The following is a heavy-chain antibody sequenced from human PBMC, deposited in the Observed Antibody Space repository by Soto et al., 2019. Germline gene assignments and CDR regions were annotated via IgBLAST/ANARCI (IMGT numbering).Heavy chain of an antibody. Sequence: EVQLLESGGGLVQPGGSLRLSCAASGFTFSSYAMSWVRQAPGKGLEWVSAISGSGGSTYYADSVKGRFTISRDNSKNTLDLQMNSLRAEDTAVYYCAKEGSGSYRPRAYYFDYWGQGTLVTVSS. CDR2: ISGSGGST. J-gene: IGHJ4*02. V-gene: IGHV3-23*01. CDR1: GFTFSSYA. CDR3: AKEGSGSYRPRAYYFDY. D-gene: IGHD1-26*01.